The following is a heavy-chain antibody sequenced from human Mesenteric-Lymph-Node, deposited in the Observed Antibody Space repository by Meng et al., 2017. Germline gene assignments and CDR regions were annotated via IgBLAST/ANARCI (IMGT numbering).Heavy chain of an antibody. CDR2: INPGGDYT. Sequence: ASVQVSCKASGYTFTSYYIHWVRQHPGQWLEGMGIINPGGDYTNYAQNFQGRVTMTTDTSTNNVYMELSSLRFEDTAVYHCARDREPIVGTSLFDYWGQGTLVTVSS. CDR1: GYTFTSYY. CDR3: ARDREPIVGTSLFDY. D-gene: IGHD2-21*01. V-gene: IGHV1-46*01. J-gene: IGHJ4*02.